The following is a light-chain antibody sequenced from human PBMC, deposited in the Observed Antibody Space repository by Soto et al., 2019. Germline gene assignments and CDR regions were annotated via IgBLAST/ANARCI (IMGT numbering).Light chain of an antibody. Sequence: DIQMTQSPSSLSASVGDSVTITCRASQNIDTYLNWYQVKPGKAPKLLLSVAPGFQSAAPSNFRGSGSGTDFSLSISSLKPEDFATYYCQQCYSSPRTFGHETRVPIK. CDR1: QNIDTY. V-gene: IGKV1-39*01. CDR3: QQCYSSPRT. J-gene: IGKJ1*01. CDR2: VAP.